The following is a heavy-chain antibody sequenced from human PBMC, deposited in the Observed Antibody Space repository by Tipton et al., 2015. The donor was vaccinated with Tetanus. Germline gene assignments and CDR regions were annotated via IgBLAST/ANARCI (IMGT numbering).Heavy chain of an antibody. CDR2: ISTHSGYI. Sequence: GSLRLSCAASGFSFSQYDMDWVRQAPGKGPEWVSSISTHSGYIKYADSVRGRFTISRDNAKDSVFLQMDSLRAEDSAVYYCARDPGFSSNYFYYGMDFWGPGTTVIVPS. CDR1: GFSFSQYD. CDR3: ARDPGFSSNYFYYGMDF. V-gene: IGHV3-21*01. J-gene: IGHJ6*02. D-gene: IGHD1-14*01.